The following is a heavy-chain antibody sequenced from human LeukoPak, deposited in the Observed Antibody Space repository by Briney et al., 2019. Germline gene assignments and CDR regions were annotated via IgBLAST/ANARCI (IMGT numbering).Heavy chain of an antibody. V-gene: IGHV4-59*01. CDR2: IYYSGST. CDR3: ARGERYFDSDS. CDR1: GGSISSYY. J-gene: IGHJ4*02. Sequence: PSETLSLTCTVSGGSISSYYWSWLRQPPGKGLEWIGYIYYSGSTNYNPSLKSRVTISVDTSKNQFSLKLSSVTAADTAVYYCARGERYFDSDSWGQGALVTVSS. D-gene: IGHD3-9*01.